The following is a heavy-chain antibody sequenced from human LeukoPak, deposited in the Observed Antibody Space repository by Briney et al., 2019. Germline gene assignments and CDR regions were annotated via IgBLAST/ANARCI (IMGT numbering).Heavy chain of an antibody. Sequence: ASVKVSCKASGYTFTDYYMHWVRQAPGQGLEWMGWINPNSGGTNYAQKFQGRVTMTRDTSISAAYMELSRLRSDDTAVYYCSSLAAAGTGESDYWGQGTLVTVSS. J-gene: IGHJ4*02. CDR1: GYTFTDYY. CDR2: INPNSGGT. V-gene: IGHV1-2*02. D-gene: IGHD6-13*01. CDR3: SSLAAAGTGESDY.